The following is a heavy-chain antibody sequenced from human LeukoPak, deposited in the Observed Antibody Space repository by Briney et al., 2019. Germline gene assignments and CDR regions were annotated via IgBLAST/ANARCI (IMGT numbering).Heavy chain of an antibody. CDR1: GYTFTSYW. CDR3: ARIEGSTFDY. J-gene: IGHJ4*02. V-gene: IGHV5-51*01. CDR2: IYPGDSES. Sequence: GASVKVSCKASGYTFTSYWIGWVRQMPGKGLEWRGIIYPGDSESKYSPSPQGQVTISADKSISTAYLQWTSLKASDTAMYYCARIEGSTFDYWGQGTLVTVSS.